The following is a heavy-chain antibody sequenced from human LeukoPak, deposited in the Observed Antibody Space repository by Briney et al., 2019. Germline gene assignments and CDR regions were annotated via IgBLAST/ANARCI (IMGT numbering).Heavy chain of an antibody. V-gene: IGHV1-69*04. J-gene: IGHJ6*02. CDR1: GGTFSSYA. CDR2: IIPILGIA. CDR3: AGEEGIAAAAAIYYYGMDV. D-gene: IGHD6-13*01. Sequence: SVTVSCTASGGTFSSYAISWVRQAPGQGLEWMGRIIPILGIANYAQKFQGRVTITADKSTSTAYMELSSLRSEDTAVYYCAGEEGIAAAAAIYYYGMDVWGQGTTVTVSS.